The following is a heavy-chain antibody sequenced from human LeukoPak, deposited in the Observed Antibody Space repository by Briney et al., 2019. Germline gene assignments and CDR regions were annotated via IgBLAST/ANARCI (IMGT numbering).Heavy chain of an antibody. Sequence: ASVKVSCKVSGYTLTELSMHWVRQAPGKGLEWMGGFDPEDGETIYARKFQGRVTMTEDTSTDTAYMELSSLRSEDTAVYYCATDPPYSSGWYLVYWGQGTLVTVSS. CDR1: GYTLTELS. CDR2: FDPEDGET. J-gene: IGHJ4*02. V-gene: IGHV1-24*01. D-gene: IGHD6-19*01. CDR3: ATDPPYSSGWYLVY.